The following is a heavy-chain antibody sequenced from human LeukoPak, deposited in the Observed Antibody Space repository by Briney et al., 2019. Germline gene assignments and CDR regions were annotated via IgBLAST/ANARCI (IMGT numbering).Heavy chain of an antibody. CDR3: GSLRGYNYGHDY. Sequence: GGSLRLSCAASGFTFIDHYMDWVRQAPGKWLEWVGRTRNKANSYTTEYATSLKPTFTISRDDSKISMYMQINRLTTTDVAVYYWGSLRGYNYGHDYWGQGTLVTVSS. J-gene: IGHJ4*02. CDR2: TRNKANSYTT. D-gene: IGHD5-18*01. CDR1: GFTFIDHY. V-gene: IGHV3-72*01.